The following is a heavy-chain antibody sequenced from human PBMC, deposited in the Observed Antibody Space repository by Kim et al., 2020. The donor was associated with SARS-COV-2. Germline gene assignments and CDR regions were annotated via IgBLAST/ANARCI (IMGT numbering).Heavy chain of an antibody. CDR3: ARGLVVIAEVGALDI. Sequence: SETLSLTCAVYGGSFSDYYWSWIRQSPGKGLEWIGEINHSGRTNYNPSLKSRVTTSVDKSKKQFSLRLSSVTATDTAVYYCARGLVVIAEVGALDIWGQVTMVTVSS. J-gene: IGHJ3*02. V-gene: IGHV4-34*01. CDR2: INHSGRT. CDR1: GGSFSDYY. D-gene: IGHD2-21*01.